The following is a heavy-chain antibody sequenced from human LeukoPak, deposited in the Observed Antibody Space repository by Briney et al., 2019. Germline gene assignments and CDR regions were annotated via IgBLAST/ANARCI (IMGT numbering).Heavy chain of an antibody. CDR3: AALLGCSGGSCSIDY. V-gene: IGHV1-18*01. CDR1: GYTFTSYG. CDR2: ISAYNGNT. D-gene: IGHD2-15*01. J-gene: IGHJ4*02. Sequence: ASVKVSCKASGYTFTSYGISWVRQAPGQGLEWMGWISAYNGNTNYAQELQGRVTMTRDTSTSTAYMELRSLRSDDTAVYYCAALLGCSGGSCSIDYWGQGTLVTVSS.